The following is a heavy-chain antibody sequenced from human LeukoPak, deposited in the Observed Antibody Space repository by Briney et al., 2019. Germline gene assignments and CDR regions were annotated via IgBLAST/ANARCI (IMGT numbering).Heavy chain of an antibody. V-gene: IGHV3-23*01. J-gene: IGHJ4*02. CDR3: ARGRSRAAMGFDY. CDR2: ISGSGGST. CDR1: GFTFSSYA. D-gene: IGHD5-18*01. Sequence: AGGSLRLSCAASGFTFSSYAMSWVRQAPGKGLEWVSAISGSGGSTYYADSVKGRFTISRDNSKNTLYLQMNSLRAEDTAVYYCARGRSRAAMGFDYWGQGTLVTVSS.